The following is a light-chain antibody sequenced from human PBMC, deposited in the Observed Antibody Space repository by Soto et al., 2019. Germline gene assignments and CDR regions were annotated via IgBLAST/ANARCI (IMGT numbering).Light chain of an antibody. CDR3: QQYANAHGIT. CDR2: AAS. CDR1: QGVGNKY. Sequence: EMALTQSPGTLSLSPGEGATLSCRASQGVGNKYLAWYQQRPGQAPSLLIYAASSRATGVPDRFSGSGSGTDFTLTISRLEPEDFAVYYCQQYANAHGITFGQGTRLEIK. J-gene: IGKJ5*01. V-gene: IGKV3-20*01.